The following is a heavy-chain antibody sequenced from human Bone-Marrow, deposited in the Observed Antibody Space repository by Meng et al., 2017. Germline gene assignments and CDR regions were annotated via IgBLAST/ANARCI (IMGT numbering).Heavy chain of an antibody. Sequence: QVQLQESGPGLLKPSQTLSLTCTVSGGSISSGDYYWSWIRQPPGKGLEWIGYIYYTGTTYYNPSIKSRLTISVDTSKNQFSLNLTSVTAADTAVYYCARDTDFWSASNWFDPWGPGTLVTVSS. CDR2: IYYTGTT. J-gene: IGHJ5*02. V-gene: IGHV4-30-4*08. CDR1: GGSISSGDYY. D-gene: IGHD3-3*01. CDR3: ARDTDFWSASNWFDP.